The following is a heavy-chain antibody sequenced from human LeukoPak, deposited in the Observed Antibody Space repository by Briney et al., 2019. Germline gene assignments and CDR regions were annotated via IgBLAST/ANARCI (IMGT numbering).Heavy chain of an antibody. V-gene: IGHV1-2*02. D-gene: IGHD3-10*01. CDR2: INPNRGGT. Sequence: ASVKVSCKASGYTFTGYYMHWVRQAPGQGLEWMGWINPNRGGTNYAQKLQGRVTMTRDTSISTAYMELSRLRSDDTAVYYCARDRRYYYGSGSYNYYGMDVWGQGTTVTLSS. J-gene: IGHJ6*02. CDR3: ARDRRYYYGSGSYNYYGMDV. CDR1: GYTFTGYY.